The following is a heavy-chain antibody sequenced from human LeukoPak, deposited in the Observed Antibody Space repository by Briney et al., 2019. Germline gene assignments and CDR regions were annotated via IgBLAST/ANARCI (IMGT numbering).Heavy chain of an antibody. CDR3: ATQGFKGLLLWFGELLF. CDR1: GFTFSSYA. J-gene: IGHJ4*02. V-gene: IGHV3-23*01. Sequence: AGGSLRLSCAASGFTFSSYAMSWVRQAPGKGREWVSAISGSGGSTYYADSVKGRFTISRDNSKNTLYLQMNSLRAEDTAVYYCATQGFKGLLLWFGELLFWGQGTLVTVSS. CDR2: ISGSGGST. D-gene: IGHD3-10*01.